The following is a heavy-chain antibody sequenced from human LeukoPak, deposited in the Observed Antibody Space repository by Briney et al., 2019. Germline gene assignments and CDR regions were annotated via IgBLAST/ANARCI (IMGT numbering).Heavy chain of an antibody. CDR3: ARESGDYYYYYMDV. Sequence: GGSLRLSCAASGFTVSSNYMSWVRQAPGKGLEWVSAIYSGGSTYYADSVKGRFTISRDNSKNTLYLQMNSLRAEDTAVYYCARESGDYYYYYMDVWGKGTTVTISS. J-gene: IGHJ6*03. CDR2: IYSGGST. CDR1: GFTVSSNY. D-gene: IGHD4-17*01. V-gene: IGHV3-66*01.